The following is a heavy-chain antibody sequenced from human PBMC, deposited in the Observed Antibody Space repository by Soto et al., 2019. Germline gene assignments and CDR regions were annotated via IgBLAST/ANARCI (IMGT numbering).Heavy chain of an antibody. D-gene: IGHD2-8*02. CDR2: INHSGSS. CDR1: GGSFSGYD. V-gene: IGHV4-34*01. CDR3: ARDKITGLFDY. Sequence: SETRSLTCAVYGGSFSGYDWTWLRQPPGTGLEWIGEINHSGSSNYNPSLKSRVTISVDTSKNQFSLKLTSVTAADTAVYYCARDKITGLFDYWGQGTLVTV. J-gene: IGHJ4*02.